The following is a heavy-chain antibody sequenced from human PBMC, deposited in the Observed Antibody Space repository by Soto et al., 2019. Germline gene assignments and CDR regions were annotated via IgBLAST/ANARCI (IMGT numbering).Heavy chain of an antibody. Sequence: QVQLVQSGPEVKKPGASVKVSCKASGYTFTTNGISWVRQAPGQGLEWMGWISPYNGDTHYAERFQGRLTMTTHTSATSAYMELRTLSSDDRAVYFCASALSMAQYCYYRDVWGKGTAVTVSS. CDR2: ISPYNGDT. CDR1: GYTFTTNG. CDR3: ASALSMAQYCYYRDV. V-gene: IGHV1-18*01. J-gene: IGHJ6*03.